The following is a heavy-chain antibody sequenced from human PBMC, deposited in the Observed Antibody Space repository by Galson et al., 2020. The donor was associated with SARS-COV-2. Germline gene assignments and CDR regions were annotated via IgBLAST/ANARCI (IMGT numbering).Heavy chain of an antibody. CDR1: GFTFSSYG. D-gene: IGHD6-13*01. CDR2: ISYDGSNK. J-gene: IGHJ6*02. CDR3: AKDLRSSSGYRARYYGMDV. V-gene: IGHV3-30*18. Sequence: GGSLRLSCAASGFTFSSYGMHWVRQAPGKGLEWVAVISYDGSNKYYADSVKGRFTISRDNSKNTLYLQMNSLRAEDTAVYYCAKDLRSSSGYRARYYGMDVWGQGTTVTVSS.